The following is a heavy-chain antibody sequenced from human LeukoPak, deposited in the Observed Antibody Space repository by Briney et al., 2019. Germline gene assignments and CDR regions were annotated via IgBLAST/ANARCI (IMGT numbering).Heavy chain of an antibody. V-gene: IGHV1-46*01. D-gene: IGHD1-26*01. CDR2: INPSGTTT. CDR1: GYVYTSHW. Sequence: ASVKVSCKASGYVYTSHWMHLVRQAPGQGLEWMGVINPSGTTTVYAQKFQGRVTMTRDTSTSTDYLELRSLRSEDTATYYCARDHSRTEGGTSFWWFDPWGQGTLVIVSS. CDR3: ARDHSRTEGGTSFWWFDP. J-gene: IGHJ5*02.